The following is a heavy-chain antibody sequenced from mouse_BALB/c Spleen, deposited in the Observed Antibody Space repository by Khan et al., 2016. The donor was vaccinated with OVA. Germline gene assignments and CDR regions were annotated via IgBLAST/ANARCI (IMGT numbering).Heavy chain of an antibody. CDR2: ISTGGHYT. CDR3: ARLAYYYDSEWFAY. Sequence: EVQLVESGGDLVEPGGSLKLSCVASGFTFSTYGMSWVRQTPDKRLGWVATISTGGHYTYYPDSVRGRFTISRDNAKNTLYLQMTSLKSEDTAMFYCARLAYYYDSEWFAYWGQGTLVTVSA. J-gene: IGHJ3*01. V-gene: IGHV5-6*01. D-gene: IGHD1-1*01. CDR1: GFTFSTYG.